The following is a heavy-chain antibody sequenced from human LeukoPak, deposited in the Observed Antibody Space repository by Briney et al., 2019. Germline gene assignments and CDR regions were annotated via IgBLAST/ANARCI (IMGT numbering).Heavy chain of an antibody. CDR3: ATAQTTVTTTNYFDY. J-gene: IGHJ4*02. D-gene: IGHD4-17*01. V-gene: IGHV1-24*01. CDR2: FDPEDGET. Sequence: ASVKVSCKVSGYTLTELSMHWVRQAPGKGLEWMGGFDPEDGETIYAQKFQGRVTMTEDTSTDTAYMELSSLRSGDTAVYYCATAQTTVTTTNYFDYWRQGTLVTVSS. CDR1: GYTLTELS.